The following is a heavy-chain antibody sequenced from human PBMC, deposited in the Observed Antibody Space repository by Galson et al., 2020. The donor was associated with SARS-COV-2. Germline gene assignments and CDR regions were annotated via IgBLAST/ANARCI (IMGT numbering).Heavy chain of an antibody. D-gene: IGHD6-13*01. CDR3: ARVRVIAAAGHYYAMDV. CDR1: GFTFSSYD. J-gene: IGHJ6*02. V-gene: IGHV3-48*03. CDR2: ISSSGSII. Sequence: TGGSLRLSCAASGFTFSSYDLNWVRQAPGKGLEWVSYISSSGSIIYYADSLKGRFTISRDNAKNSLYLQMNSLRAEDTAVYYCARVRVIAAAGHYYAMDVWGQGTTVTVSS.